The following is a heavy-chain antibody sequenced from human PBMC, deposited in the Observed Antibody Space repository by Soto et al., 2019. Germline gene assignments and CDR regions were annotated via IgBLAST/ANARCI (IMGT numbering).Heavy chain of an antibody. V-gene: IGHV3-48*01. Sequence: PGGSLRLSCAASGFTFSTYSLNWARQVPGKGLEWLSYIGTGSSTIYYADSVKGRFTISRDNAKNSLYLQMNSLRAEDTAVYYCARGRRTSHFYFYYMDVRGKGTTVTVSS. J-gene: IGHJ6*03. D-gene: IGHD2-2*01. CDR2: IGTGSSTI. CDR3: ARGRRTSHFYFYYMDV. CDR1: GFTFSTYS.